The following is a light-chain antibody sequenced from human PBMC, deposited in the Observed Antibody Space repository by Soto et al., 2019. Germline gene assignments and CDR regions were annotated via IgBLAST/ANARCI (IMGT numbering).Light chain of an antibody. CDR1: XXVSSY. CDR3: QQRSNWPLT. V-gene: IGKV3-11*01. J-gene: IGKJ4*01. Sequence: EIVLTQSPATLSLSPGEGATLSCRASXXVSSYLAWFQQKPGQAPRLLIYDASNRATGVPARFSGSGSGTDFTLTISSLEPEDFAVYYCQQRSNWPLTFGGGTNVEIK. CDR2: DAS.